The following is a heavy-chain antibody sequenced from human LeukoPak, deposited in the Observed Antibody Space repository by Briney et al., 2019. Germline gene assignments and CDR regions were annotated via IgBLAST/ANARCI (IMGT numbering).Heavy chain of an antibody. CDR2: INAGNGNT. D-gene: IGHD3-10*01. CDR3: ARLAPVGVRGVIIGYDY. CDR1: GYTFTSYA. V-gene: IGHV1-3*01. J-gene: IGHJ4*02. Sequence: GASVKVSCKASGYTFTSYAMHWVRQAPGQRLEWMGWINAGNGNTKYSQKLQGRVTITRDTSASTAYMELSSLRSEDTAVYYCARLAPVGVRGVIIGYDYWGQGTLVTVSS.